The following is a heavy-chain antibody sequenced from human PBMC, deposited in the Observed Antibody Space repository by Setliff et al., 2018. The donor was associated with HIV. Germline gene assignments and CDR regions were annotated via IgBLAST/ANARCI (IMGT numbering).Heavy chain of an antibody. D-gene: IGHD3-10*01. CDR3: ARREPGSGTYSRGFDI. V-gene: IGHV4-59*01. Sequence: PSETLYLTCNVSGGSISAYYWSWVRQPPGKRLEWIGYIYSNGGTAYNPSLKSRVTISVDTSKNQFSLKLTSVTIADTAVYYCARREPGSGTYSRGFDIWGQGTMVTVSS. CDR2: IYSNGGT. J-gene: IGHJ3*02. CDR1: GGSISAYY.